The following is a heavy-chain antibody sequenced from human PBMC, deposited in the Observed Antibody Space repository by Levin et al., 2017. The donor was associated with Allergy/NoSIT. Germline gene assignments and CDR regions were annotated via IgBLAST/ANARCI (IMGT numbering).Heavy chain of an antibody. CDR2: IYYSGST. Sequence: SETLSLTCTVSGGSISSSSYYWGWIRKPPGKGLEWIGGIYYSGSTYYNPSLKSRVTISVDTSKNQFSLKRGSVTAADTAVYYCARRSIAVAGTKAYYFDYWGQGTLVTVSS. D-gene: IGHD6-19*01. J-gene: IGHJ4*02. CDR3: ARRSIAVAGTKAYYFDY. V-gene: IGHV4-39*01. CDR1: GGSISSSSYY.